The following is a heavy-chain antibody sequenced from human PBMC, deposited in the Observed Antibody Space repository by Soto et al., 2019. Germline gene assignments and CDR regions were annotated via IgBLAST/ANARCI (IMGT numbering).Heavy chain of an antibody. CDR3: ARVGYSYGFDPNWFDP. CDR2: ISAYNGNT. CDR1: GYTLTSYG. D-gene: IGHD5-18*01. Sequence: ASVKVSCKASGYTLTSYGISWVRQAPGQGLEWMGWISAYNGNTNYAQKLQGRVTMTTDTSTSTAYMELRSLRSDDTAVYYCARVGYSYGFDPNWFDPWGQGTLVTVSS. V-gene: IGHV1-18*01. J-gene: IGHJ5*02.